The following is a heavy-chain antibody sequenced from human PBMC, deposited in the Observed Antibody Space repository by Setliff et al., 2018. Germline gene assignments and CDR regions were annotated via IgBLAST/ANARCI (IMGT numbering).Heavy chain of an antibody. V-gene: IGHV3-7*01. Sequence: GGSLRLSCAASGFIVSSDWMSWIRQGPGKGLEWVAHIYQYGSQRNYVDAVRGRFTVSRDNARNLLYLQMDSLRVDDTAVYYCSSYLVSWGQGALVTVSS. D-gene: IGHD2-21*01. CDR1: GFIVSSDW. J-gene: IGHJ4*02. CDR3: SSYLVS. CDR2: IYQYGSQR.